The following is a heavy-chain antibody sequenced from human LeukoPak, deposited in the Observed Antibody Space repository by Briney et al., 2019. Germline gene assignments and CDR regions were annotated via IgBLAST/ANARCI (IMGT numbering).Heavy chain of an antibody. V-gene: IGHV3-64*01. CDR1: GFTFSSYA. D-gene: IGHD7-27*01. Sequence: GSLRLSCAASGFTFSSYAMHWVRQAPGKGLEYVSAISSNGGSTYYANSVKGRFTISRDSSKNTLYLQMGSLRAEDMAVYYCARVALNGDFDYWGQGTLVTVSS. CDR3: ARVALNGDFDY. CDR2: ISSNGGST. J-gene: IGHJ4*02.